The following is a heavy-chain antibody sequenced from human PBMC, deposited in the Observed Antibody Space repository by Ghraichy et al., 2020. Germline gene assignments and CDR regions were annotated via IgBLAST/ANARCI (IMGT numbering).Heavy chain of an antibody. CDR2: IYHSGST. CDR3: ARGWRGYGSGSNGNWFDP. CDR1: GGSISSGGYS. V-gene: IGHV4-30-2*01. J-gene: IGHJ5*02. Sequence: SETLSLTCAVSGGSISSGGYSWSWIRQPPGKGLEWIGYIYHSGSTYYNPSLKSRVTISVDRSKNQFSLKLSSVTAADTAVYYCARGWRGYGSGSNGNWFDPWGQGTLVTVSS. D-gene: IGHD3-10*01.